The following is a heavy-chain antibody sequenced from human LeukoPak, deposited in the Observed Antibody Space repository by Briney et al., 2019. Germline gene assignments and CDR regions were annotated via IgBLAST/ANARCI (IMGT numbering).Heavy chain of an antibody. CDR2: IYYSGST. Sequence: SETLSLTCTVSGGSISSSSYYWGWIRQPPGKGLEWIGSIYYSGSTYYNPSLKSRVTISVDTSKNQFSLKLSSVTAADTAVYYCARRADGYGSLYFDYWGQGTLVTVSS. V-gene: IGHV4-39*01. CDR3: ARRADGYGSLYFDY. J-gene: IGHJ4*02. D-gene: IGHD3-10*01. CDR1: GGSISSSSYY.